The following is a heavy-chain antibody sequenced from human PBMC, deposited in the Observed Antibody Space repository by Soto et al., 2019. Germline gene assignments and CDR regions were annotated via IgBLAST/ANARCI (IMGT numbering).Heavy chain of an antibody. V-gene: IGHV4-59*01. CDR3: ARGGGPTLPIVFPLNA. CDR2: IYYSGST. J-gene: IGHJ4*02. CDR1: GGPISSYS. Sequence: SETLSLTCTVSGGPISSYSWSWIRQPPGKGLEWIGYIYYSGSTNYNPSLKSRVTISVDTSKEQFSLELSPFHAADTAVYYCARGGGPTLPIVFPLNARGQGALVSVTS. D-gene: IGHD3-10*01.